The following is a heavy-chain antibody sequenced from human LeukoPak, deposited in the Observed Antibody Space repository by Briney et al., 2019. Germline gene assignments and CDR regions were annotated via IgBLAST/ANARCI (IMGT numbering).Heavy chain of an antibody. D-gene: IGHD3-9*01. CDR2: ISGSGGST. J-gene: IGHJ4*02. CDR3: AKGAYDILTGYSSTLSY. V-gene: IGHV3-23*01. CDR1: GFTFSSYA. Sequence: PRGSLRLSCAASGFTFSSYAMSWVRQAPGKGLEWVSGISGSGGSTYYADSVKGRLTISRDNSKNTLYLQMNSLRAEETAVYYCAKGAYDILTGYSSTLSYWGQGTLVTVSS.